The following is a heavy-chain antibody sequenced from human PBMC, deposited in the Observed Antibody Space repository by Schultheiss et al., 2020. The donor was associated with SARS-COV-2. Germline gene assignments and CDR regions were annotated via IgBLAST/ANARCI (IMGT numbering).Heavy chain of an antibody. CDR1: GFTFSSYA. V-gene: IGHV3-30*04. CDR3: AKNPRSGSSSWYTFDF. CDR2: ISYDGSNK. J-gene: IGHJ4*02. D-gene: IGHD6-13*01. Sequence: GGSLRLSCAASGFTFSSYAMHWVRQAPGKGLEWVAVISYDGSNKYYADSVKGRFTISRDNAKNSLNLQMNSLRAEDTALYYCAKNPRSGSSSWYTFDFWGQGTLVTVSS.